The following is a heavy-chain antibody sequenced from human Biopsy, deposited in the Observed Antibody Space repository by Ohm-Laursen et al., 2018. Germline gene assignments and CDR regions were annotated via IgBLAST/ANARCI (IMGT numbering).Heavy chain of an antibody. CDR3: ARGYDTSGYYYVS. CDR1: GGSISNNNYY. CDR2: IFYRGST. J-gene: IGHJ5*02. D-gene: IGHD3-22*01. V-gene: IGHV4-39*01. Sequence: SETLSLTCTVSGGSISNNNYYWGWIRQPPGKGLEWIGSIFYRGSTHYKPSLKSRVNISVDTSKNKFSLKLNSVTAADTAVYYCARGYDTSGYYYVSWGQGTLVTVSS.